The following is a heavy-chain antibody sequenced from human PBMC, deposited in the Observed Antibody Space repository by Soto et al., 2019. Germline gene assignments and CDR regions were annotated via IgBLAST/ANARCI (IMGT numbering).Heavy chain of an antibody. CDR3: ARDLVGGYDFCSSGWYFGY. J-gene: IGHJ4*02. V-gene: IGHV1-18*04. CDR1: GYTFASYG. D-gene: IGHD6-19*01. CDR2: ISAYNGNT. Sequence: ASVKVSCKASGYTFASYGISWVRQAPGQGLEWMGWISAYNGNTNYAQKLQGRVTMTTDTSTSTAYMELRSLRSDDTAVYYCARDLVGGYDFCSSGWYFGYWGQGTLVTVSS.